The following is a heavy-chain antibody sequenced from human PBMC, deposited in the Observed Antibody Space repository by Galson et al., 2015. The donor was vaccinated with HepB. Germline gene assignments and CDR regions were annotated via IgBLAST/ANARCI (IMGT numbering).Heavy chain of an antibody. Sequence: SLRLSCAASGFTFSSYAMHWVRQAPGKGLEYVSAISSNGGSTYYANSVKGRFTISRDNSKNTLYLQMNSLRAEDTAVYYCAREVVGGSPLDYWGQGTLVTVSS. V-gene: IGHV3-64*01. CDR2: ISSNGGST. CDR3: AREVVGGSPLDY. D-gene: IGHD3-10*01. J-gene: IGHJ4*02. CDR1: GFTFSSYA.